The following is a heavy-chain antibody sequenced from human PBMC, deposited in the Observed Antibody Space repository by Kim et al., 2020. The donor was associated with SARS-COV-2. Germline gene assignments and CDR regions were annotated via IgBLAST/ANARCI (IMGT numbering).Heavy chain of an antibody. J-gene: IGHJ4*02. CDR3: SREWTGREVRYFDY. V-gene: IGHV3-74*01. Sequence: ADSVKGQFTLSSDNAKNTLYLQMNSRRVEDAAVYFCSREWTGREVRYFDYWGQGTLVTVSS. D-gene: IGHD3-3*01.